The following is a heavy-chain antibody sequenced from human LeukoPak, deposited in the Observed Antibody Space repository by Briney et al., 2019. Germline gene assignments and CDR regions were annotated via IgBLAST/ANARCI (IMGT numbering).Heavy chain of an antibody. CDR3: ARDLRNWFDP. J-gene: IGHJ5*02. CDR1: GGSISSYY. V-gene: IGHV4-59*01. Sequence: SETLSLTCTVSGGSISSYYWSWIRQPPGKGLERIGYIYYSGSTNYNPSLKSRVTISVDTSKNQFSLKLSSVTAADTAVYYCARDLRNWFDPWGQGTLVTVSS. CDR2: IYYSGST.